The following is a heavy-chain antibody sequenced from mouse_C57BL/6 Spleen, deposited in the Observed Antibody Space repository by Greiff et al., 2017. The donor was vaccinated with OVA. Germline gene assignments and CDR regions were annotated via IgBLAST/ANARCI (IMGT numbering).Heavy chain of an antibody. J-gene: IGHJ2*01. D-gene: IGHD2-3*01. Sequence: QVQLKESGPELVKPGASVKISCKASGYAFSSSWMNWVKQRPGKGLEWIGRIYPGDGDTNYNGKFKGKATLTADKSSSTAYMQLSSLTSEDSAVYFCARSGYYEGFEYWGQGTTLTVAS. V-gene: IGHV1-82*01. CDR2: IYPGDGDT. CDR1: GYAFSSSW. CDR3: ARSGYYEGFEY.